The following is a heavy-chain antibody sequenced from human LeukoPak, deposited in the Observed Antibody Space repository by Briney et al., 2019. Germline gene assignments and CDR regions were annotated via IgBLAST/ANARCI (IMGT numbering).Heavy chain of an antibody. CDR2: INSDGSST. CDR3: ARVAHLDYDILTGSYFDY. J-gene: IGHJ4*02. D-gene: IGHD3-9*01. Sequence: GGSLRLSCAASGFTFSSYWMHWVRQAPGKGLVWVSRINSDGSSTSYADSVKGRFTISRDNAKNTLYLQMNSLRAEDTAVYYCARVAHLDYDILTGSYFDYWGQGTLVTVSS. CDR1: GFTFSSYW. V-gene: IGHV3-74*01.